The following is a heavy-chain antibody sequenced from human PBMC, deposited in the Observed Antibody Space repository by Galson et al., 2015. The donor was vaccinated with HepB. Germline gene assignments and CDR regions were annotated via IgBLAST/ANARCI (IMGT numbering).Heavy chain of an antibody. D-gene: IGHD3-10*01. Sequence: SLRLSCAAYGFTVSSNYMSWVRQAPGKGLEWVSAIYSGGSTYYADSVKGRFTISRDNSQNTLYLQMNSLRAEDTAVYYCAREVMVRGVISGWLDPWGQGTLVTVSS. CDR1: GFTVSSNY. CDR3: AREVMVRGVISGWLDP. CDR2: IYSGGST. J-gene: IGHJ5*02. V-gene: IGHV3-66*01.